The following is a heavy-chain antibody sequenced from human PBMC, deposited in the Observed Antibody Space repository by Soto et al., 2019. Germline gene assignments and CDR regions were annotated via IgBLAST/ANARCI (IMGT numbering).Heavy chain of an antibody. CDR2: TYYGWNT. V-gene: IGHV4-59*01. J-gene: IGHJ4*01. CDR1: GGSISDYY. CDR3: GENREFFCCSGLVFGY. D-gene: IGHD2-15*01. Sequence: SETLSLTCSVSGGSISDYYWSWIRQPPGKGLEWIGYTYYGWNTNYNPSLKSRVTISVDTSKNQFSLKLISVTAADTAVYYCGENREFFCCSGLVFGYWGQGTLGTVPP.